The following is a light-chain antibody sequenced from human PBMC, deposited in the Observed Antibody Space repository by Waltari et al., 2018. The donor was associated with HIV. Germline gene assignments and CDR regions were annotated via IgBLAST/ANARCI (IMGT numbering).Light chain of an antibody. J-gene: IGLJ2*01. CDR3: CSYAGADTPVV. CDR2: GVD. V-gene: IGLV2-23*02. CDR1: RKNIVGYSS. Sequence: QSAIIHLASFYGSRGESIILSFTGHRKNIVGYSSVPWFQQPPGRAPKLIIYGVDTRPSDGSSRVSGSKSGNTAALTISGLQAEDEAVYFCCSYAGADTPVVFGGGTKLTVL.